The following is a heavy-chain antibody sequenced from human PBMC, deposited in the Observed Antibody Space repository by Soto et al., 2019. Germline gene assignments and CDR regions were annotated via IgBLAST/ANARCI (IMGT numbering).Heavy chain of an antibody. J-gene: IGHJ3*02. Sequence: LRLSCAASRFTFSDYYMIWIRQAPGKGLEWVSYISSSGTDIYYGDSVKGRFTISRDNAKNSLYLQMNSLRAEDTAVYYCARAYSDAFDIWGQGTMVTVSS. D-gene: IGHD2-15*01. CDR2: ISSSGTDI. CDR3: ARAYSDAFDI. V-gene: IGHV3-11*01. CDR1: RFTFSDYY.